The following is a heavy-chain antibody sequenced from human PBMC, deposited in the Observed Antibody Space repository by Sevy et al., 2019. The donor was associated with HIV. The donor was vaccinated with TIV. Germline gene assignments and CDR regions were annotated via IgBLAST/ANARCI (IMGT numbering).Heavy chain of an antibody. CDR2: SDPKDGEI. Sequence: ASVKVSCKVTGYSLSKLTIHWVRQAPGKGLEWMGSSDPKDGEIIYAQTFQGRLTMTEDTSTDTAYMELSSLTSDDTXXXXXXXXXXXXXXXXXXXXGDWLDPWGQGTLVTVSS. J-gene: IGHJ5*02. CDR1: GYSLSKLT. CDR3: XXXXXXXXXXXXXXXGDWLDP. V-gene: IGHV1-24*01.